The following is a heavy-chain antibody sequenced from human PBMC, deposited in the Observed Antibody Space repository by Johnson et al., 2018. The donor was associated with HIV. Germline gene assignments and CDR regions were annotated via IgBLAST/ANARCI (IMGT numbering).Heavy chain of an antibody. Sequence: QVQLVESGGGVVQPGRSLRLSCAASGFTFSSYAMYWVRQAPGKGLEWVAVISYDGSNKYYADSVKGRFTISRDNSKNTLYLQMNSLRAEDTAVHYCVRALQRWLKWDAFDIWGQGTMVTVSS. J-gene: IGHJ3*02. CDR1: GFTFSSYA. CDR3: VRALQRWLKWDAFDI. CDR2: ISYDGSNK. V-gene: IGHV3-30-3*01. D-gene: IGHD5-24*01.